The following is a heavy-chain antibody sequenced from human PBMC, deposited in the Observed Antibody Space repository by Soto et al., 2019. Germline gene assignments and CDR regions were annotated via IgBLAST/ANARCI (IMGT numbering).Heavy chain of an antibody. CDR2: ISANYGNT. V-gene: IGHV1-18*01. CDR1: GYTFTSYG. CDR3: ARHHRDAHFDY. J-gene: IGHJ4*02. Sequence: ASVKVSCKASGYTFTSYGISWVRQAPGQGLEWMGGISANYGNTNYAQKLQGRVTITADESTSTAYMELSSLRSEDTAVYYCARHHRDAHFDYWGQGTLVTVSS.